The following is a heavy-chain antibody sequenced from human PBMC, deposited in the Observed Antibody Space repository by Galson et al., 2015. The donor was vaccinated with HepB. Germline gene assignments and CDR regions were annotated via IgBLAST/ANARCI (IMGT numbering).Heavy chain of an antibody. CDR3: ARDRESWEILGYYYYHYGMDV. D-gene: IGHD1-26*01. CDR2: IWYDGSNK. CDR1: GFTFSSYG. J-gene: IGHJ6*02. V-gene: IGHV3-33*01. Sequence: SLRLSCAASGFTFSSYGMNWVRQAPGKGLEWVAVIWYDGSNKYYADSVKGRFTISRDNSKNTLYLQMNRLRAEDTAVYYCARDRESWEILGYYYYHYGMDVWGQGTTVTVSS.